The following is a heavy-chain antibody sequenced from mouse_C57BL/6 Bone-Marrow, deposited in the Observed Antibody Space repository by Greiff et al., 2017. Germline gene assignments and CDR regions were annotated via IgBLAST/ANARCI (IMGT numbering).Heavy chain of an antibody. V-gene: IGHV3-6*01. D-gene: IGHD2-1*01. CDR3: ARGHLQ. Sequence: EVQLQQSGPGLVKPSQSLSLTCSVTGYSITSGYYWNWIRQFQGNKLEWMGYISYDGSNNYNPSLKNRISITRDTSKNQFFLKLNSVTTEDTATYYCARGHLQGGQGTLVTVSA. J-gene: IGHJ3*01. CDR2: ISYDGSN. CDR1: GYSITSGYY.